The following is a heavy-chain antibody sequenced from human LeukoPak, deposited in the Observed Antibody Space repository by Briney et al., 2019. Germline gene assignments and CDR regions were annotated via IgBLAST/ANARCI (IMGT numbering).Heavy chain of an antibody. J-gene: IGHJ4*02. D-gene: IGHD6-19*01. CDR2: IYYSGST. V-gene: IGHV4-39*07. Sequence: PSESLSLTCTVSGGSISSGSYYWGWIRQPPGKGREWIGSIYYSGSTYYNPSLKSRVTISVDTSKNQFSLKLSSVTAADTAVYYCAREEFGSGWYAIDYWGQGTLVTVSS. CDR1: GGSISSGSYY. CDR3: AREEFGSGWYAIDY.